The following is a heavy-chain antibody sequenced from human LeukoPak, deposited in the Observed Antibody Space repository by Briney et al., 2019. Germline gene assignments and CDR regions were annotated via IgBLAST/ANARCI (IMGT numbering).Heavy chain of an antibody. D-gene: IGHD6-13*01. CDR3: ASLSWYFDY. Sequence: GGSLRLSCAASGFTFSSYEMNWVRPAPGKGLEWVSYISSSGSTIYYADSVKGRFTISRDNAKNSLYLQINSLRAEDTAVYYCASLSWYFDYWGQGTLVTVSS. CDR2: ISSSGSTI. CDR1: GFTFSSYE. V-gene: IGHV3-48*03. J-gene: IGHJ4*02.